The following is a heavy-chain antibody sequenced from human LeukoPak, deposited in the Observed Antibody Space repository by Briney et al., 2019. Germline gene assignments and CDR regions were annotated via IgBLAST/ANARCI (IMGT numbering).Heavy chain of an antibody. CDR1: GFTLSSYA. Sequence: GGSLRLSCAASGFTLSSYAMSWVRQAPGKGLEWVSAISGSGGSTYYADSVKGRFTISRDNSKNTLYLQMNSLRAEDTAIYYCAKDPYDYVWGSYRYPTDYWGQGTLVTVSS. V-gene: IGHV3-23*01. CDR3: AKDPYDYVWGSYRYPTDY. D-gene: IGHD3-16*02. J-gene: IGHJ4*02. CDR2: ISGSGGST.